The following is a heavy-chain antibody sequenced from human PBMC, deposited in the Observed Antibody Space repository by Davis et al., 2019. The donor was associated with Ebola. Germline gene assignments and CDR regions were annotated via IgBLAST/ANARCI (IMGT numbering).Heavy chain of an antibody. V-gene: IGHV3-48*02. J-gene: IGHJ6*04. Sequence: GGSLRLSCAASGFTFSSYSMNWVRQAPGKGLEWVSYISSSSSTIYYADSVKGRFTISRDNAKNSLYLQMNSLRDEDTAVYYCAREVANYVRNYGMDVWGKGTTVTVPS. D-gene: IGHD3-16*01. CDR1: GFTFSSYS. CDR2: ISSSSSTI. CDR3: AREVANYVRNYGMDV.